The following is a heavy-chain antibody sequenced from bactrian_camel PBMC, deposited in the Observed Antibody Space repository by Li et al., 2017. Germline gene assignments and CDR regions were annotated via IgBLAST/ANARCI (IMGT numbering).Heavy chain of an antibody. V-gene: IGHV3S40*01. CDR2: INGAGIRK. J-gene: IGHJ4*01. D-gene: IGHD5*01. CDR3: ADFAGSSFNC. Sequence: VQLVESGGALVQPGGSLQLDCAASGFDFSAYAMAWVRQAPGKGIEWLSGINGAGIRKWYADSVKGRFTISRDNAKNTLYLQLNSLKTEDTAMYFCADFAGSSFNCWGQGTQVTVS. CDR1: GFDFSAYA.